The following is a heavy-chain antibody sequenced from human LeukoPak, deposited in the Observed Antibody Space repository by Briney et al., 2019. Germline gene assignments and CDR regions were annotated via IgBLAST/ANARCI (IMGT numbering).Heavy chain of an antibody. J-gene: IGHJ5*02. CDR3: ARDLPRFGGLSNWFDP. D-gene: IGHD3-10*01. CDR1: GYTFSMYY. CDR2: INPSGGST. V-gene: IGHV1-46*01. Sequence: GASVKVSCKASGYTFSMYYMHWVRQAPGQGLEWMGIINPSGGSTSYAQKFQGRVTMTRDMSTSTVYMELSSLRSEDTAVYYCARDLPRFGGLSNWFDPWGQGTLVTVSS.